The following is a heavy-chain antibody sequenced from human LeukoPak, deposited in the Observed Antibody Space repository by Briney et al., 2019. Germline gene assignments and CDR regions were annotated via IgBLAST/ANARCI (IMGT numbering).Heavy chain of an antibody. CDR3: ARGVPFPSSSSSREYYLDY. CDR2: RSIYNGNT. Sequence: GDSVKVSCKASRYDFINYGISWVRQAPGQGLEGMGWRSIYNGNTDYKLQGRVTMTTDTYTSTAYMELRSLRSDDTAVYYCARGVPFPSSSSSREYYLDYWGQGTLVTVSS. D-gene: IGHD6-6*01. CDR1: RYDFINYG. J-gene: IGHJ4*02. V-gene: IGHV1-18*01.